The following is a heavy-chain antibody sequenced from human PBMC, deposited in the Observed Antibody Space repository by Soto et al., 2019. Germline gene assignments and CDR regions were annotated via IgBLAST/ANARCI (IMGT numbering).Heavy chain of an antibody. Sequence: SETLSLTCTVSGGSIGPYYWSWIRQPPGKGLEWIGYIYYSGNTNYNPSLESRVTISVDTSRNQFSLKLTSVTAADTAVYYCARKGAAASYSHYYMDVWGRGTTVTVSS. CDR2: IYYSGNT. CDR1: GGSIGPYY. J-gene: IGHJ6*03. CDR3: ARKGAAASYSHYYMDV. D-gene: IGHD6-13*01. V-gene: IGHV4-59*01.